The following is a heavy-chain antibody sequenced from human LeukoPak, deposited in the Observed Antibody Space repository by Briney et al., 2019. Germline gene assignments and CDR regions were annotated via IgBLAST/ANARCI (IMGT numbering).Heavy chain of an antibody. CDR2: INHSGST. CDR3: ARRLVRGVIGGYFDY. V-gene: IGHV4-34*01. CDR1: GGSFSGYY. J-gene: IGHJ4*02. Sequence: SETLSLTCAVYGGSFSGYYCSWIRQPPGKGLEWIGEINHSGSTNYNPSLKSRVTISVDTSKNQFSLKLSSVTAADTAVYYCARRLVRGVIGGYFDYWGRGTLVTVSS. D-gene: IGHD3-10*01.